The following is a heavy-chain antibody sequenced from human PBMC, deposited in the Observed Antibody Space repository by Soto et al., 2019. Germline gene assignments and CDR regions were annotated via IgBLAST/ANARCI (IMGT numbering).Heavy chain of an antibody. CDR3: ASWGFIVATNWYFDL. CDR1: GFTFSSYW. J-gene: IGHJ2*01. CDR2: IKQDGNEE. V-gene: IGHV3-7*01. Sequence: EAQLVESGGGLVQPGGSLRLSCAASGFTFSSYWMSWVRQAPGKGLEWVANIKQDGNEESYVDSVKGRFTISRDNTENSLFLQMNSLRAEDTAVYYCASWGFIVATNWYFDLWGRGTLVTVSS. D-gene: IGHD5-12*01.